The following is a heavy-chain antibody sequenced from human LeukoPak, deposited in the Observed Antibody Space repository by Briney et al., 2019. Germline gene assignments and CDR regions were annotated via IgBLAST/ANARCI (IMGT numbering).Heavy chain of an antibody. J-gene: IGHJ4*02. CDR2: ISGSGGST. D-gene: IGHD2-21*02. CDR3: AKDPLSAYCGGDCYPPDY. V-gene: IGHV3-23*01. Sequence: GGSLRLSCAASGFTFSSYSMNWVRQAPGKGLEWVSAISGSGGSTYYADSVKGRFTISRDNSKNTLYLQMNSLRAEDTAVYYCAKDPLSAYCGGDCYPPDYWGQGTLVTVSS. CDR1: GFTFSSYS.